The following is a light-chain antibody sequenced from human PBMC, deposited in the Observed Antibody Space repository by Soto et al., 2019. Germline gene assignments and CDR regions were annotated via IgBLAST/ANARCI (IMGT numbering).Light chain of an antibody. J-gene: IGKJ5*01. V-gene: IGKV3-15*01. CDR1: QSVRNN. Sequence: EIMMTQSPATLSVSPGERATLSCRASQSVRNNVAWYQQKPVQAPRLLMYYASTTATGVPARFSGSGSGTEFTLTIISLQPEDFALYYWQQYNNWPPITFGQGTRLEIK. CDR2: YAS. CDR3: QQYNNWPPIT.